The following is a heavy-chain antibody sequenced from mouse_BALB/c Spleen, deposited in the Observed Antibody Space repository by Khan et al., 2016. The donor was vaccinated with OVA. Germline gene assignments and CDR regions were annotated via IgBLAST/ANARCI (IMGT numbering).Heavy chain of an antibody. CDR2: IWSGGST. CDR3: ARIFIGTTDYAMDY. Sequence: QVQLKQSAPGLVQPSQSLSITCTVSRFFLPSYGVHWVRQSPGKGLEWLGVIWSGGSTYYNAAFISRLSISKHNSKSQVFFKMNSLQANDTAIYYCARIFIGTTDYAMDYWGQGTSVTVSS. CDR1: RFFLPSYG. D-gene: IGHD2-14*01. V-gene: IGHV2-2*02. J-gene: IGHJ4*01.